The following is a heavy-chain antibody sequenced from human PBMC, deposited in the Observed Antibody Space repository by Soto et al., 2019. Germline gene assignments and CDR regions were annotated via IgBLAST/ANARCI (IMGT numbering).Heavy chain of an antibody. Sequence: GGSLRLSCAASRFTFSRYAMNWVRQAPGKGLEWVSGISGSGDSTYYADSVKGRFTISRDNSKNTLYVQMNSLRAEDTAVYYCAKADSSGYPLDYWGQGTLVTVSS. J-gene: IGHJ4*02. CDR2: ISGSGDST. D-gene: IGHD3-22*01. V-gene: IGHV3-23*01. CDR1: RFTFSRYA. CDR3: AKADSSGYPLDY.